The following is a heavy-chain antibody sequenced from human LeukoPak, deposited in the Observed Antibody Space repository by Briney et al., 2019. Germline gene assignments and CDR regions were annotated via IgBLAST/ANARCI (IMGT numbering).Heavy chain of an antibody. V-gene: IGHV3-30*01. CDR1: GFTFSSYA. D-gene: IGHD4-17*01. Sequence: GRSLRLSCAASGFTFSSYAMHWVRQAPGKGLEWVAVISYDGSNKYYADSVKGRFTISRDNSKNTLYLQMNSLRAEDTAVYYCVRDAVKPFDYWGQGTLVTVSS. CDR2: ISYDGSNK. J-gene: IGHJ4*02. CDR3: VRDAVKPFDY.